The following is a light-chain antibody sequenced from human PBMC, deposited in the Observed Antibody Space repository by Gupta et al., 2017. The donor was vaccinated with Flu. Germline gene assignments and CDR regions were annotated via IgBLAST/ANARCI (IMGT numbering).Light chain of an antibody. V-gene: IGKV1-39*01. CDR3: KQRHSPA. J-gene: IGKJ2*01. CDR2: GAS. Sequence: MSQSPSSLSASVGDRVTITCQTSHGISSFLNWYQQQPGQPPKRLITGASHLQSGFPARFGGTGSSRAFTRTMSSLQRDYYATHYCKQRHSPAFGPGTKLELK. CDR1: HGISSF.